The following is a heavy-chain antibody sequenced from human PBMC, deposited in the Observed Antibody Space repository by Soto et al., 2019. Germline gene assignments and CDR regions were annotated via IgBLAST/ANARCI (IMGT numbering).Heavy chain of an antibody. D-gene: IGHD6-19*01. CDR3: TRSQWPPNDY. CDR2: NNTNSTYI. V-gene: IGHV3-21*01. CDR1: GFTFSSYS. Sequence: RLSCAASGFTFSSYSMNWVRQAPGKGLEWGSNNNTNSTYIYYADSVKGRFTISRDNAKNSLYLQMNSLRAEVTALYYCTRSQWPPNDYWGQGTLVTVSS. J-gene: IGHJ4*02.